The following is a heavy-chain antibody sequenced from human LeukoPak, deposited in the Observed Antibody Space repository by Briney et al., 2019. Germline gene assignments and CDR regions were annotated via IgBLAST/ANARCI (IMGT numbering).Heavy chain of an antibody. V-gene: IGHV1-2*02. Sequence: ASVKVSCKASGYTFTGYYMHWMRQAPGQGLEWMGWINPNSGGTNYAQKFQGRVTMTRDTSISTAYMELSRLRSDDTAVYYCAREIKNDFWSGPNSKFDYWGQGTLVTVSS. CDR3: AREIKNDFWSGPNSKFDY. CDR1: GYTFTGYY. D-gene: IGHD3-3*01. J-gene: IGHJ4*02. CDR2: INPNSGGT.